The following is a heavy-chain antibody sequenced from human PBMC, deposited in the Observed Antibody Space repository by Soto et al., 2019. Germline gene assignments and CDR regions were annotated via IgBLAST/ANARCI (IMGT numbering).Heavy chain of an antibody. Sequence: KPSETLSLTCTVSGGSISSGGYYWGWIRQHPGKGLEWIGYIYYSGSTYYNPSLKSRVTISVDTSKNQFSLKLSSVTAADTAVYYCARVVASIAARNAFDIWGQGTMVTVSS. CDR2: IYYSGST. CDR3: ARVVASIAARNAFDI. CDR1: GGSISSGGYY. D-gene: IGHD6-6*01. V-gene: IGHV4-31*03. J-gene: IGHJ3*02.